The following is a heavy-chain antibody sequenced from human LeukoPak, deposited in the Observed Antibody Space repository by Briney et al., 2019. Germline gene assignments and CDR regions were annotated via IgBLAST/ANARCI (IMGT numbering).Heavy chain of an antibody. CDR3: ARVAGYAVAT. J-gene: IGHJ5*02. CDR2: IKQDGGET. D-gene: IGHD1-1*01. V-gene: IGHV3-7*01. Sequence: PGGSLRLSCAASGVTFSSYWMSWVRQAPGKGLEWVANIKQDGGETSYVDSVKGRFTISRDNAKNSLYLQMNSLRAEDTAVYYCARVAGYAVATWGQGTLVIVSS. CDR1: GVTFSSYW.